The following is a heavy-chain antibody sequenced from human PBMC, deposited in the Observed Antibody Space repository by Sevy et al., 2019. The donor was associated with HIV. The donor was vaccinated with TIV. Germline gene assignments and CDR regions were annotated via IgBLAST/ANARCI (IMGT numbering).Heavy chain of an antibody. CDR1: GYTFTGYY. CDR2: INPNSGGI. V-gene: IGHV1-2*02. J-gene: IGHJ6*02. CDR3: ARTIVGATSRGGGRYGMDV. Sequence: ASVKVSCKASGYTFTGYYMHWVRQAPGQGLEWMGWINPNSGGINYAQKFQGRVTMTRDTSISTAYMELSRLRSDDTAVYYCARTIVGATSRGGGRYGMDVWGQGTTVTVSS. D-gene: IGHD1-26*01.